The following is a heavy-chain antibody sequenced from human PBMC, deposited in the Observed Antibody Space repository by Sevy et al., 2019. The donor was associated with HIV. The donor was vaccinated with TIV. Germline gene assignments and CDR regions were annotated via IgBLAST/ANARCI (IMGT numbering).Heavy chain of an antibody. CDR3: ARVWGGQWLGFDY. CDR1: GFTFSSYA. V-gene: IGHV3-30*04. CDR2: ISYDGSNK. Sequence: GGSLRLSCAASGFTFSSYAMHWVRQAPGKGLEWVAVISYDGSNKYDADSVKGRFTISRDNSKNTLYLQMNSLRAEDTAVYYCARVWGGQWLGFDYWGQGTLVTVSS. J-gene: IGHJ4*02. D-gene: IGHD6-19*01.